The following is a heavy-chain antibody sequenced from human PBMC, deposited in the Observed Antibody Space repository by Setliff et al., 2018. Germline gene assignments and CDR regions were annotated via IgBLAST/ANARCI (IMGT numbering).Heavy chain of an antibody. Sequence: GSLRLSCVASGFTFGSYAMSWVRQTPGKGLEWVSTISGSSVDTYYVDSVKGRFTISRDNAKNSLYLQMNSLRAEDTAVYYCARDRISRYYDSGAHAFDIWGQGTMVTV. D-gene: IGHD3-22*01. V-gene: IGHV3-21*04. CDR3: ARDRISRYYDSGAHAFDI. J-gene: IGHJ3*02. CDR2: ISGSSVDT. CDR1: GFTFGSYA.